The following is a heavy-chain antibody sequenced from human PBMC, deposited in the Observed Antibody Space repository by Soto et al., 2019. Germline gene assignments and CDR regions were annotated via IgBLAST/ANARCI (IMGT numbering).Heavy chain of an antibody. CDR3: EHTQRSRVATCLDY. CDR2: IYWDDDK. V-gene: IGHV2-5*02. CDR1: GFSLSTSGVG. J-gene: IGHJ4*02. D-gene: IGHD5-12*01. Sequence: SGPTLVNPTQTLTLTCTFSGFSLSTSGVGVGWIRQPPGKALEWLALIYWDDDKRYSPSLKSRLTITKDTSKNQVVLTMTNMDPVDTATYYCEHTQRSRVATCLDYWGQGTLVTVSS.